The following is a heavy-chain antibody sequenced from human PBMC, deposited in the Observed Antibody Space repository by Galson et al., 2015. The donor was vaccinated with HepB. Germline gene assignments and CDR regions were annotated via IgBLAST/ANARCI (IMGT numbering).Heavy chain of an antibody. CDR1: GYIFTNDW. D-gene: IGHD4-11*01. CDR3: ARLLSNSEVHTAAFDY. V-gene: IGHV5-51*03. J-gene: IGHJ4*02. CDR2: IYPDDSDS. Sequence: QSGAEVKKPGESLKISCKVSGYIFTNDWIAWVRQMPGKGLEWMGIIYPDDSDSRYSPSFQGQVTISADKSISTAYLQWSSLKASDTAIYYCARLLSNSEVHTAAFDYWGQGTLVTVSS.